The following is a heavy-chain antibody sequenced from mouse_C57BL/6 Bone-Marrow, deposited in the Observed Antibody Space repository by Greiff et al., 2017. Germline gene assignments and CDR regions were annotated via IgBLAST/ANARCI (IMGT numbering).Heavy chain of an antibody. CDR2: IYPGDGDT. CDR1: GYAFSSSW. V-gene: IGHV1-82*01. Sequence: QVQLQQSGPELVKPGASVKISCKASGYAFSSSWMNWVKQRPGKGLEWIGRIYPGDGDTNYNGKFKGKATLTADKSSSTAYMQRSSLTSEDSAVYFCARWAVDYLDYWGQGTTLTVSS. CDR3: ARWAVDYLDY. J-gene: IGHJ2*01.